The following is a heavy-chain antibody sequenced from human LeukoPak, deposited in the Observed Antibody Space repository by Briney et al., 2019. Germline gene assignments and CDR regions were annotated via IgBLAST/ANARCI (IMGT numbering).Heavy chain of an antibody. J-gene: IGHJ4*02. D-gene: IGHD3-16*01. CDR3: ARYSYAVHDFDY. CDR1: GFTFSDYY. V-gene: IGHV3-11*04. CDR2: ISTSGNTI. Sequence: GGSLRLSCAASGFTFSDYYMSLIRQAPGKGLDWVSYISTSGNTIYDADSVKGRFTISRDNAKNSLYLQMSSLRAEDTAVYYCARYSYAVHDFDYWGQGTLVTVSS.